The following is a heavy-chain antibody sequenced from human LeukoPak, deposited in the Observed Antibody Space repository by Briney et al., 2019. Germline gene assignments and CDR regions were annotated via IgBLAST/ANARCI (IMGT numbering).Heavy chain of an antibody. V-gene: IGHV3-21*01. J-gene: IGHJ3*02. CDR3: ARESSESFGI. CDR1: GFTFTSHS. CDR2: IGSRSTSI. Sequence: PGGSLRLSCAASGFTFTSHSMNWVRQAPGKGLEWVSSIGSRSTSIYYADSVKGRFTISRDNAKNSLYLQMNSLRAEDTAVYYCARESSESFGIWGQGTVVTVSS. D-gene: IGHD6-25*01.